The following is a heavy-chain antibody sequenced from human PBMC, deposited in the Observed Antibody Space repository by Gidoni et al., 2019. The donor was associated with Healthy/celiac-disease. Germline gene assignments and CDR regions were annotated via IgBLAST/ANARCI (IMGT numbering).Heavy chain of an antibody. Sequence: EVQLVESGGGLVTPGGSLRLSCAASGFTFSSYSMNWVRQAPGKGLEWVSSISSSSSYIYNADSVKGRFTISRDNAKNSLYLQMNSLRAEDTAVSYCARDSPTYYYDSSGHPFFDYWGQGTLVTVSS. CDR1: GFTFSSYS. CDR3: ARDSPTYYYDSSGHPFFDY. D-gene: IGHD3-22*01. V-gene: IGHV3-21*01. J-gene: IGHJ4*02. CDR2: ISSSSSYI.